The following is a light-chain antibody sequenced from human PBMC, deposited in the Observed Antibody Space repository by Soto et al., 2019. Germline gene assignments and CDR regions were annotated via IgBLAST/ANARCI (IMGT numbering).Light chain of an antibody. Sequence: QPVLTQSPSASASLGASVKLTCTLSSGHSSYAIAWHQQQPEKGPRYLMNLNSDGSHSKGDGIPDRFSGSSSGAERYFTISSLQSEEETDYYCQTWGTGIQVFGGGTKLTVL. CDR3: QTWGTGIQV. CDR1: SGHSSYA. J-gene: IGLJ3*02. CDR2: LNSDGSH. V-gene: IGLV4-69*01.